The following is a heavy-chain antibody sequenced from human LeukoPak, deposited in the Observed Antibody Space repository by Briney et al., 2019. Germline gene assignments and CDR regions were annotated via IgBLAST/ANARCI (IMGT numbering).Heavy chain of an antibody. CDR2: IYPGDSRA. V-gene: IGHV5-51*01. CDR1: GYSFTRYW. Sequence: GESLKISCTGSGYSFTRYWIGWVRQTPGKGLEWMGVIYPGDSRARYNPSFEGQVTISADKSINTAYLQWSSLKASDTAMYYCACREFYSPWPGPWGQGTLVTVSS. J-gene: IGHJ5*02. CDR3: ACREFYSPWPGP. D-gene: IGHD5-18*01.